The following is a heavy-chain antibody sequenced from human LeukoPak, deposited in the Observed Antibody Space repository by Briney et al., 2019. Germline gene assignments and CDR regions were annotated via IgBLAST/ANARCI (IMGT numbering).Heavy chain of an antibody. CDR2: IYYSGST. D-gene: IGHD4/OR15-4a*01. CDR1: GGSISNNY. CDR3: ARDKSGPTAHYDVFDI. Sequence: SETLSLTCTGSGGSISNNYWNWHWIRQPQGRGLEWIGYIYYSGSTNYNPSLRGRVTIAVDKSNNQVSLKLSSVTAADTAMYYCARDKSGPTAHYDVFDIWGQGTMVTVSS. V-gene: IGHV4-59*01. J-gene: IGHJ3*02.